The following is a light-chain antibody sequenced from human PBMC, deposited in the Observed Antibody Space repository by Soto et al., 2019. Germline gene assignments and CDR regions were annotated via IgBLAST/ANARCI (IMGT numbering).Light chain of an antibody. CDR3: QAWDTGIRV. J-gene: IGLJ3*02. CDR2: LNSDGSH. Sequence: VVTQSPSASASLGASVKLTCTLSSGHSRYAIAWHQQQPEKGPRYLMKLNSDGSHNKGDGIPDRFSGSSSGAERYLTISSLHSEDEADYYCQAWDTGIRVFGGGTKLTVL. V-gene: IGLV4-69*02. CDR1: SGHSRYA.